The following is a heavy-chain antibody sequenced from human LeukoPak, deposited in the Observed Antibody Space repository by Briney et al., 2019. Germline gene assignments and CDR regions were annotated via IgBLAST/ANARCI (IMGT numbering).Heavy chain of an antibody. CDR1: GFTVSSNY. J-gene: IGHJ3*01. CDR2: IREDGGEK. V-gene: IGHV3-7*01. Sequence: GGSLRLSCVVSGFTVSSNYMSWVRRAPGKGLEWVANIREDGGEKYYVDSVKGRFTISRDNAKNSLYLQMNSLRGEDTGVYYCARDKEKGSTSGSSFHLWGQGTMVTVSS. D-gene: IGHD1-26*01. CDR3: ARDKEKGSTSGSSFHL.